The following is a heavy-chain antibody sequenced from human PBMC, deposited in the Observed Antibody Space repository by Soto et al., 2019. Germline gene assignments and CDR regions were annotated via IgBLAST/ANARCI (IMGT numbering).Heavy chain of an antibody. CDR2: INPNSGGT. Sequence: ASVKVSCKASGYTFTGYYMHWVRQAPGQGLEWMGWINPNSGGTNYAKKFQGWVTMTRDTSISTAYMELSRLRSDDTAVYYCARYLMGCSGGSCYLFDYWGEGTLVTVAS. V-gene: IGHV1-2*04. CDR1: GYTFTGYY. CDR3: ARYLMGCSGGSCYLFDY. J-gene: IGHJ4*02. D-gene: IGHD2-15*01.